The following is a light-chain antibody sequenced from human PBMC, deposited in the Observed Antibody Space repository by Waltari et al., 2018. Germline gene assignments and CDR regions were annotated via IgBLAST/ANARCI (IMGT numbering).Light chain of an antibody. CDR2: EVS. CDR3: SSYAGSNNFVV. Sequence: QSALTQPPSASGSPGQAVPISCTGTSRDVGGYNYVPWYQQHPGKAPNPMIYEVSKRPSGVPDRFSGSKSGNTASLTVSGLQAEDEADYYCSSYAGSNNFVVFGGGTKLTVL. CDR1: SRDVGGYNY. J-gene: IGLJ2*01. V-gene: IGLV2-8*01.